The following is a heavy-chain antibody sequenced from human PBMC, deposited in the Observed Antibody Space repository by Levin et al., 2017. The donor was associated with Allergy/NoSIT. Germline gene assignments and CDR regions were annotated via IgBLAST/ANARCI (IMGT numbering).Heavy chain of an antibody. Sequence: LSLTCAASGFAVSDTYMSWVRQAPGKGLEWVSIIYNDGRTYYTDSVKGRFTISKDTSENRLYLQMNSLRAEDTAVYYCARDTGMAIHDYWGQGTLVTVSS. CDR1: GFAVSDTY. CDR2: IYNDGRT. V-gene: IGHV3-53*01. CDR3: ARDTGMAIHDY. J-gene: IGHJ4*02. D-gene: IGHD5-18*01.